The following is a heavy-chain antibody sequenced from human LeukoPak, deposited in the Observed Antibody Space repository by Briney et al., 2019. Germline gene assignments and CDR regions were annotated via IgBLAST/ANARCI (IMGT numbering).Heavy chain of an antibody. V-gene: IGHV1-3*03. Sequence: ASVKVSCKASGYIFTSYAMHWVRQAPGQRLEWMGWINAGNGNTKYSQDFHDRVTFTMDTSATTAYMELNSLRAEDTAVYYCVREGEYSYGLPDFDYWGQGALVTVSS. CDR1: GYIFTSYA. D-gene: IGHD5-18*01. CDR2: INAGNGNT. CDR3: VREGEYSYGLPDFDY. J-gene: IGHJ4*02.